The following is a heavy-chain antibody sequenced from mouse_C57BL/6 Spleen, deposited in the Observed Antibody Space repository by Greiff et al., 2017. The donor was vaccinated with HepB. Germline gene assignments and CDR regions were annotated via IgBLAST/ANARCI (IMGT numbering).Heavy chain of an antibody. D-gene: IGHD2-5*01. V-gene: IGHV10-3*01. J-gene: IGHJ3*01. CDR1: GFTFNTYA. CDR3: VREGGSGYYSKGFAY. CDR2: IRSKSSNYAT. Sequence: GGGLVQPKGSLTLSCAASGFTFNTYAMHWVRQAPGKGLEWVARIRSKSSNYATYYADSVKARFTISRDDSQSMLYLQMNNLKTEDTAMYYCVREGGSGYYSKGFAYWGQGTLVTVSA.